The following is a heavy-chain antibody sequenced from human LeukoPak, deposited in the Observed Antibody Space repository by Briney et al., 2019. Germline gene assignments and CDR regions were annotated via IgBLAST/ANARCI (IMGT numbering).Heavy chain of an antibody. V-gene: IGHV3-33*03. CDR2: IWYDGSKK. Sequence: RSLRLSCAASGITFRNYGMHWVRQAPGKGLEWVAVIWYDGSKKYYADSVKGRFTISRDNSRNTLYLQMNSLRAEDTAVYYCASVNYGSGSYYSDYWGQGTPVTVSS. D-gene: IGHD3-10*01. J-gene: IGHJ4*02. CDR1: GITFRNYG. CDR3: ASVNYGSGSYYSDY.